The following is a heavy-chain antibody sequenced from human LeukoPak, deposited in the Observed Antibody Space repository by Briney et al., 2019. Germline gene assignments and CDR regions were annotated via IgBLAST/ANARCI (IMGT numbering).Heavy chain of an antibody. V-gene: IGHV4-59*08. D-gene: IGHD3-10*01. Sequence: SETLSLTCTVSGGSISSYYWSWIRQPPGKGLEWIGYIYYSGSTNYNPSLKSRVTTSVDTSKNQFSLKLSSVTAADTAVYYCARQRGFRPPPLGFDPWGQGTLVTVSS. CDR2: IYYSGST. CDR3: ARQRGFRPPPLGFDP. CDR1: GGSISSYY. J-gene: IGHJ5*02.